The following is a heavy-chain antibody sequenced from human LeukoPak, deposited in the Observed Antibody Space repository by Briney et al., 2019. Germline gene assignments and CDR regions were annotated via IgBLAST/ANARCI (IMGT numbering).Heavy chain of an antibody. D-gene: IGHD3-10*01. J-gene: IGHJ4*02. CDR2: ISGGGSFT. Sequence: PGGSLRLSCAASGFTFSSYAVSWVRQAPVKGLEWVSTISGGGSFTYYADSVKGRFTISRDNSMKTLYLQMNSLRAEDTAVYYCAKLLDSGSYYKYDYWGQGILVTVSS. CDR3: AKLLDSGSYYKYDY. V-gene: IGHV3-23*01. CDR1: GFTFSSYA.